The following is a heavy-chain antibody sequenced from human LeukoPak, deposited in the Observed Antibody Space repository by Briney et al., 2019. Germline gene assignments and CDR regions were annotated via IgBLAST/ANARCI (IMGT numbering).Heavy chain of an antibody. CDR2: ISYDGSNK. J-gene: IGHJ4*02. D-gene: IGHD4-17*01. CDR1: GFTFSSYA. V-gene: IGHV3-30-3*01. Sequence: GGSLRLSCAASGFTFSSYAMHWVRQAPGKGLEWVAVISYDGSNKYYADSVKGRFTISRDNSENTLYLQMNSLRAEDTAVYYCARHYGDYDYFDYWGQGTLVTVSS. CDR3: ARHYGDYDYFDY.